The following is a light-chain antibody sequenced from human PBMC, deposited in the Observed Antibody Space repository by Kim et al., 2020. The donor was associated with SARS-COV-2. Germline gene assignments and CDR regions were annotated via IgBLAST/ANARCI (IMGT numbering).Light chain of an antibody. CDR3: NSRDSSGNQWV. CDR2: GKN. V-gene: IGLV3-19*01. J-gene: IGLJ3*02. CDR1: SLRRYY. Sequence: ALGQTVRITCQGDSLRRYYTSWSQQKPGQAPVLVIYGKNNRPSGIPDRFSGSYSGNTASLTITGAQAVDEADYYCNSRDSSGNQWVFGGGTKLTVL.